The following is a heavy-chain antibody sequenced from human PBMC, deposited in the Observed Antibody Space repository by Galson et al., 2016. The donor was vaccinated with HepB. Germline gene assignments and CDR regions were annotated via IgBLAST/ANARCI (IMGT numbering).Heavy chain of an antibody. J-gene: IGHJ4*02. Sequence: SLRLSCAVSGFTFRNHQMHWVRQVPGKGLEWVSRIEGDGNRPIYADSVKGRFTISRDNAENTLYLQMNSLRVEDTAVYYCARDVSGPDYWGQGTLVIVSS. CDR2: IEGDGNRP. CDR3: ARDVSGPDY. CDR1: GFTFRNHQ. D-gene: IGHD5/OR15-5a*01. V-gene: IGHV3-74*01.